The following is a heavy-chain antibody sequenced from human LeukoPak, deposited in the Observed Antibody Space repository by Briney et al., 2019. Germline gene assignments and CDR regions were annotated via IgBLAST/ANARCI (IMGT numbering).Heavy chain of an antibody. CDR1: GFTFSSYS. D-gene: IGHD2-21*02. J-gene: IGHJ3*02. CDR2: ISWNSGSI. V-gene: IGHV3-9*01. Sequence: GGSLRLSCAASGFTFSSYSMNWVRQAPGKGLEWVSGISWNSGSIGYADSVKGRFTISRDNAKNSLYLQMNSLRAEDTALYYCAKDIGCGGDCPGGAFDIWGQGTMVTVSS. CDR3: AKDIGCGGDCPGGAFDI.